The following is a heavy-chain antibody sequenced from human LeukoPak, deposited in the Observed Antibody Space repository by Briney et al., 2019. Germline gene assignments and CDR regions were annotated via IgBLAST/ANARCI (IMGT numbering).Heavy chain of an antibody. Sequence: ETLSLTCTVSGGSISSGGYYWSWIRQAPGKGLEWVSVIYSGGATYYADSVKGRFTISRDNSKNTLYLQMNSLRAEDTAVYYCARKYYYDSSGSDAFDIWGQGTMVTVSS. CDR2: IYSGGAT. CDR3: ARKYYYDSSGSDAFDI. D-gene: IGHD3-22*01. CDR1: GGSISSGGYY. V-gene: IGHV3-53*01. J-gene: IGHJ3*02.